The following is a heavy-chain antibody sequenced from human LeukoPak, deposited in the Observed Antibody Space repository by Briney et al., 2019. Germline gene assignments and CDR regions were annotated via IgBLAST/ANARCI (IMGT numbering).Heavy chain of an antibody. J-gene: IGHJ4*02. V-gene: IGHV1-18*01. CDR3: ARAGYSSSSYHIFDY. D-gene: IGHD6-6*01. CDR2: ISAYNGNT. Sequence: ASVKVSCKASGYTFTSYGISWVRQAPGQGLEWMGWISAYNGNTNYAQKPQGRVTMTTDTSTSTAYMELRSLRSDDTAVYYCARAGYSSSSYHIFDYWGQGTLVTVSS. CDR1: GYTFTSYG.